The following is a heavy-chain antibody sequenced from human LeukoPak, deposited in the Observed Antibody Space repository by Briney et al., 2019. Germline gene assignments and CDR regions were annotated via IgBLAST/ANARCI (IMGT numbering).Heavy chain of an antibody. CDR1: GGSISNYY. J-gene: IGHJ4*02. Sequence: SETLSLTCTVSGGSISNYYWGWVRQPPGKGLVGCGSVFDSGNTYYHPSLKSRVTISVDKSRNQFSLNLSSVAAADKAVYYCAREPFIGSSFDYWGRGALVTVSS. CDR3: AREPFIGSSFDY. CDR2: VFDSGNT. V-gene: IGHV4-59*01. D-gene: IGHD1-26*01.